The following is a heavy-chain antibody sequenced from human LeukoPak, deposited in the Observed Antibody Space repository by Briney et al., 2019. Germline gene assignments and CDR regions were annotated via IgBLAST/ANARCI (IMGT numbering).Heavy chain of an antibody. V-gene: IGHV4-59*01. CDR2: IYYSGST. CDR3: ARTTEDCSSTSCYQYWFDP. D-gene: IGHD2-2*01. J-gene: IGHJ5*02. CDR1: GGSISGYY. Sequence: SETLSLTCTVSGGSISGYYWSWIRQPPGKGLEWIGYIYYSGSTSYNPSLKSRVTISVDTSKNQISLKVRSVTAADTAVYYCARTTEDCSSTSCYQYWFDPWGQGTLVTVSS.